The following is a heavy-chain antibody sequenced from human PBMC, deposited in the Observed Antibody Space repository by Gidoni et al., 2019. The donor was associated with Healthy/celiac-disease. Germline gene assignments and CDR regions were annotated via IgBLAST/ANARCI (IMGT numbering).Heavy chain of an antibody. Sequence: EVQLVESGGGLVQPGGSVRLSCAASGFTFSSYSMNWVRQAPGKGLEWVSYISSSSSTIYYADSVKGRFTISRDNAKNSLYLQMNSLRDEDTAVYYCARDQSITMVRGVIINFDPWGQGTLVTVSS. J-gene: IGHJ5*02. CDR2: ISSSSSTI. CDR1: GFTFSSYS. V-gene: IGHV3-48*02. CDR3: ARDQSITMVRGVIINFDP. D-gene: IGHD3-10*01.